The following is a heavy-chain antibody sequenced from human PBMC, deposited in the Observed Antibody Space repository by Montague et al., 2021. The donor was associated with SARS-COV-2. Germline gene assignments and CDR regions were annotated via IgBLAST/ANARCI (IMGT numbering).Heavy chain of an antibody. CDR3: ARSISSSGARDN. CDR1: GGSLNKHY. J-gene: IGHJ4*02. CDR2: IFYKGNT. V-gene: IGHV4-59*11. D-gene: IGHD3-22*01. Sequence: SETLSLTCTVSGGSLNKHYWSWIRKAPGKELEWLGNIFYKGNTNYNVXRWGRVSMSLDTPQNQLSLRLTSLTAADTAVYYCARSISSSGARDNWGQGILVTVS.